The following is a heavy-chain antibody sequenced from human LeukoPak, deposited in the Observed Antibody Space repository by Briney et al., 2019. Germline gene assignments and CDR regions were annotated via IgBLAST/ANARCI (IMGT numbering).Heavy chain of an antibody. CDR3: ARHAAGTTRDY. Sequence: SEPLSLTCTVSGGSISPYYWSWLRQPPGKGLEWIGHISFSGSTDYNAYLKSRVTISLDTTRSQFSLSLYSVTAADTAMYYCARHAAGTTRDYWGQGTLVTVSA. J-gene: IGHJ4*02. D-gene: IGHD1-1*01. V-gene: IGHV4-59*08. CDR2: ISFSGST. CDR1: GGSISPYY.